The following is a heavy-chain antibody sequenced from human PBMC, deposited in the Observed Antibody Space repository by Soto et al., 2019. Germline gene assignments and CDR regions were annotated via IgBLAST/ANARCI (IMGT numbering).Heavy chain of an antibody. Sequence: GGSLRLSCAASGFTFSSYAMHWVRQAPGKGLEWVAVISYDGSNKYYADSVKGRFTISRDNSKNTLYLQMNSLRAEDTAVYYCARDFIAAAGSVDYWGQGTLVTVSS. V-gene: IGHV3-30-3*01. J-gene: IGHJ4*02. CDR2: ISYDGSNK. D-gene: IGHD6-13*01. CDR1: GFTFSSYA. CDR3: ARDFIAAAGSVDY.